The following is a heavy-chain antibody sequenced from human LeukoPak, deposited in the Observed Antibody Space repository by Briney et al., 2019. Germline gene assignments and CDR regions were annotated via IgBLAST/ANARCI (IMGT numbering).Heavy chain of an antibody. CDR1: GGSISSSTYY. CDR3: ARSPILLWFGELGLNWFDP. J-gene: IGHJ5*02. V-gene: IGHV4-39*01. Sequence: PSETLSLTCTVSGGSISSSTYYWGWIRQPPGKGLEWIGSIYYSGSTYYNPSLKSRVTISVDTSKNQFSLKLSSVTAADTAVYYCARSPILLWFGELGLNWFDPWGQGTLVTVSS. CDR2: IYYSGST. D-gene: IGHD3-10*01.